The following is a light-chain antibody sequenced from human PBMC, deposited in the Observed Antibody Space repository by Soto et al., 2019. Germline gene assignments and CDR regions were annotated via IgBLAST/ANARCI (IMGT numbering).Light chain of an antibody. Sequence: DIEMIKYPSSLSASVGDRVTITCRASQSISSYLNWYQQKPGKAPKVLIYAASSLQSGVPSRFSGSGSGTDFTLTISSLQPEDFTTYYCQQSFSTPTFGPGTKV. CDR1: QSISSY. CDR2: AAS. CDR3: QQSFSTPT. J-gene: IGKJ1*01. V-gene: IGKV1-39*01.